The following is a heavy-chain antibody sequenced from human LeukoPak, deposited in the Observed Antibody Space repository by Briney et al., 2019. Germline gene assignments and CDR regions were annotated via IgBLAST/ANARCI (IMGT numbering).Heavy chain of an antibody. CDR2: IHPTDSDT. CDR1: GFNFTNHW. J-gene: IGHJ3*02. Sequence: GGSLRLSCKGSGFNFTNHWISWVRQMPGKGVEWLGIIHPTDSDTRYNPSFQGQVTISADKSINTAYLQWSSLKASDSAMYYCARRVAGDAFDIWGQGTLVTVSS. D-gene: IGHD6-19*01. CDR3: ARRVAGDAFDI. V-gene: IGHV5-51*01.